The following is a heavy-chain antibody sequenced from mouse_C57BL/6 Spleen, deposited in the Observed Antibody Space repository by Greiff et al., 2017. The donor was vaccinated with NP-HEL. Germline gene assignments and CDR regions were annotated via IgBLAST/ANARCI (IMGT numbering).Heavy chain of an antibody. Sequence: EVKLVESGGGLVQPKGSLKLSCAASGFSFNTYAMNWVRQAPGKGLEWVARIRSKSNNYATYYADSVKDRFTISRDDSESMLYLQMNNLKTEDTAMYYCVRPLLTTVYAMDYWGQGTSVTVSS. CDR2: IRSKSNNYAT. J-gene: IGHJ4*01. D-gene: IGHD1-1*01. CDR3: VRPLLTTVYAMDY. V-gene: IGHV10-1*01. CDR1: GFSFNTYA.